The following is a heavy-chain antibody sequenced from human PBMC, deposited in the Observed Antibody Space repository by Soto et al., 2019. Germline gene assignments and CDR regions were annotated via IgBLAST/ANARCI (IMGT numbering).Heavy chain of an antibody. D-gene: IGHD3-10*01. Sequence: QLQLQESGPGLVKPSETLSLTCTVSGGSISSSSYYWGWIRQPPGKGLEWIGSIYYSGSTYYNPYLKSRVTISLDTSKNQFSLKLSSVTAADTAVYSCARHVPDYYGSGRVSWFDPWGQGTLVTVSS. CDR1: GGSISSSSYY. CDR2: IYYSGST. J-gene: IGHJ5*02. V-gene: IGHV4-39*01. CDR3: ARHVPDYYGSGRVSWFDP.